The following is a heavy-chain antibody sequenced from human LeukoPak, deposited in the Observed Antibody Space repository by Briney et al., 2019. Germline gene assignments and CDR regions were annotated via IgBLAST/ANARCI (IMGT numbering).Heavy chain of an antibody. V-gene: IGHV1-18*01. CDR1: GYTFTNYG. D-gene: IGHD3-3*01. J-gene: IGHJ5*02. Sequence: ASVKVSCKASGYTFTNYGISWVRQSPGQGLEWMGWISIYNGNTDYAQKLRGRVTMTTDTSTSTAYMELRSLRSDDTAVYYCARITYDFWSGYYMPDDPWGQGTLVTVSS. CDR3: ARITYDFWSGYYMPDDP. CDR2: ISIYNGNT.